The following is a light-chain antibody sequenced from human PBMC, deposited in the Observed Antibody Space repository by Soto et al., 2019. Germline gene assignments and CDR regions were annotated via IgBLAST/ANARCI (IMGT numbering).Light chain of an antibody. Sequence: QSVLTQPPSASGTPGQRVTISCSGSSSNIGSNYVYWYQQLPGTAPKLLIYRNNQRPSGVPDRFSGSKSGTSASLAISGLRFDDEADYYCAAWDDSLSGYVVFGEGTKLTVL. J-gene: IGLJ2*01. CDR3: AAWDDSLSGYVV. CDR2: RNN. CDR1: SSNIGSNY. V-gene: IGLV1-47*01.